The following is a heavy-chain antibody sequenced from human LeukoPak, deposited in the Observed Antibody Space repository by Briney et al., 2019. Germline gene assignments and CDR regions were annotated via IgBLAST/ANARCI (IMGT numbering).Heavy chain of an antibody. CDR1: GFTFSSYG. CDR2: ISYDGSNK. Sequence: GRFLRLSCAASGFTFSSYGMHWVRQAPGKGLEWVAVISYDGSNKYYAGSVKGRFTISRDNSKNTLYLQMNSLRAEDTAVYYCAKAPYYYDSSGYPRSPPDYWGQGTLVTVSS. D-gene: IGHD3-22*01. CDR3: AKAPYYYDSSGYPRSPPDY. J-gene: IGHJ4*02. V-gene: IGHV3-30*18.